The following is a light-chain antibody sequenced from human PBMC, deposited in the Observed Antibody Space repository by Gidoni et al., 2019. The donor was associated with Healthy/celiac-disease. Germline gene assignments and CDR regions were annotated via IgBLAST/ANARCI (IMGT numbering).Light chain of an antibody. CDR1: QSIRSY. CDR2: AAS. J-gene: IGKJ1*01. V-gene: IGKV1-39*01. CDR3: QQSYSTPWT. Sequence: DIQMTQSPSSLSASVGDRFTITCRASQSIRSYLNWYQQKPGKAPKLLIYAASSLQSGVPSRFSGSGSGTDFTLTISSLQPEDFATYYCQQSYSTPWTFGQXTKVEIK.